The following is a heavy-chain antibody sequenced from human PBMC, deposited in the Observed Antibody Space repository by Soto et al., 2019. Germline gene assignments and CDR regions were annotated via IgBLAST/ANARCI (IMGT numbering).Heavy chain of an antibody. Sequence: QVQLVQSGAEVKKPGASGKVSGKASGYTFTSYGISWVRQAPAQGLEWMGWISAYNGNTNYARKLQGRVTMTNDTSTSTAYMELRSLGSDDTAVYYCARWGVWEPRDYWGQGTLVTVSS. D-gene: IGHD1-26*01. CDR2: ISAYNGNT. V-gene: IGHV1-18*01. CDR1: GYTFTSYG. J-gene: IGHJ4*02. CDR3: ARWGVWEPRDY.